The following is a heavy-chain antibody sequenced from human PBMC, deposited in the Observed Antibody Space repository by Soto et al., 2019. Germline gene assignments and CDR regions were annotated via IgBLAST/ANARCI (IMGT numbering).Heavy chain of an antibody. D-gene: IGHD1-26*01. Sequence: SETLSLTCAVYGGSFSGYYWSWIRQPPGKGLEWIGEIHHSGSTNYNPSLKSRVTISVDTSKNQFSLKLSSVTAADTAVDYCARGGCESYPDYWRQGTLVTVSS. V-gene: IGHV4-34*01. CDR3: ARGGCESYPDY. CDR2: IHHSGST. J-gene: IGHJ4*02. CDR1: GGSFSGYY.